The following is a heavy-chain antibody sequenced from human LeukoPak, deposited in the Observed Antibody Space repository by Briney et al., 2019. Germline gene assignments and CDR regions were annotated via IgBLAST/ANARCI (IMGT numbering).Heavy chain of an antibody. D-gene: IGHD3-10*01. V-gene: IGHV1-2*02. Sequence: ASVKVSCKASGYTFTGYYIHWVRQAPGQGLEWMGWISPNSGGTNYAQKFQGRVTMTRDTSISTAYMELSRLRSDDTAVYYCARDGAPTMVRGVTSWFDPWGQGTLVTVSS. J-gene: IGHJ5*02. CDR3: ARDGAPTMVRGVTSWFDP. CDR2: ISPNSGGT. CDR1: GYTFTGYY.